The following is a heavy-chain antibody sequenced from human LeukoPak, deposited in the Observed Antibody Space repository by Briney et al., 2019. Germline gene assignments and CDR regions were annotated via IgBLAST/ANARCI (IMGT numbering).Heavy chain of an antibody. J-gene: IGHJ5*02. V-gene: IGHV1-8*01. CDR2: MNPNSGNT. CDR3: ARALRAARLRFDP. Sequence: ASVKVSCKASGYTFTSYDINWVRQATGQGLESMGWMNPNSGNTGYAQKFQGRVTMTRNTSISTAYMELSSLRSEDTAVYYCARALRAARLRFDPWGQGTLVTVSS. D-gene: IGHD6-6*01. CDR1: GYTFTSYD.